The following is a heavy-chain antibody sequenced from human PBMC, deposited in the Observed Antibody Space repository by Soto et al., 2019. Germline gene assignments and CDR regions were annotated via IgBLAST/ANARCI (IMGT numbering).Heavy chain of an antibody. CDR1: GYTFTNYV. Sequence: ASVKVSCKTFGYTFTNYVLHWVRQAPGQGLEWMGWINAGNGNTKYSQKLQDRLTISRDTSAATAYLDLSRLASEDTAVYYCARGRASWYWDFWGHGTPVTVSS. CDR2: INAGNGNT. CDR3: ARGRASWYWDF. V-gene: IGHV1-3*01. J-gene: IGHJ4*01. D-gene: IGHD2-8*02.